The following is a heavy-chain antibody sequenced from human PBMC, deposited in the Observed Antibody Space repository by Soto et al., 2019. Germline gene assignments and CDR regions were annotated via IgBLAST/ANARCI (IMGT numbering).Heavy chain of an antibody. J-gene: IGHJ4*02. CDR1: GFSLSNARVG. Sequence: QVTLKESGPVLVKPTETLTLTCIVSGFSLSNARVGVSWIRQPPGKALEWLAHIFSNDEKSYNTSLKSRLSISKDTSKSQVVLTMTTMDPVDTATYYCARSYCGGDCYPDFWGRGTLVTVSS. CDR2: IFSNDEK. CDR3: ARSYCGGDCYPDF. V-gene: IGHV2-26*01. D-gene: IGHD2-21*02.